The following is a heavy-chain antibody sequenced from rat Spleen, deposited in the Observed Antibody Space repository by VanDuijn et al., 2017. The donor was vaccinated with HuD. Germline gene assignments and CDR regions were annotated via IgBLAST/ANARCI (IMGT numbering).Heavy chain of an antibody. CDR2: IWGDGST. CDR3: ARWDY. V-gene: IGHV2-1*01. Sequence: QVQLKESGPGLVQPSQTLSLICTVSGFSLISHSVHWVRQPPGKGLEWMGGIWGDGSTNYNSALKSRLSISRDTSKSQLFLKMNSLQTEDTAMYFCARWDYWGQGVMVTVSS. J-gene: IGHJ2*01. CDR1: GFSLISHS.